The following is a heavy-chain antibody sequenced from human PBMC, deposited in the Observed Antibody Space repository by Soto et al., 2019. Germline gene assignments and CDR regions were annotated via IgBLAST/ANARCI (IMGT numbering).Heavy chain of an antibody. J-gene: IGHJ6*02. CDR3: VKDGSSGWPYFYDMDV. CDR1: GFTFSSYG. D-gene: IGHD6-19*01. CDR2: ISYDGRNK. V-gene: IGHV3-30*18. Sequence: GGSLRLSCAASGFTFSSYGMHWVRQAPGKGLEWVAVISYDGRNKYYADAVKGRFTISRDNSKNTLYLQMSSLRAGDTAVYYCVKDGSSGWPYFYDMDVWGQGTTVTV.